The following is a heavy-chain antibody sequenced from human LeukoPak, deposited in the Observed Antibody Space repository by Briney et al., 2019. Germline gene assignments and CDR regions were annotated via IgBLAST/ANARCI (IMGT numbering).Heavy chain of an antibody. D-gene: IGHD5-24*01. CDR1: GFTFSSYG. CDR3: ASENVEMATVVFAY. J-gene: IGHJ4*02. Sequence: GGSLRLSCAASGFTFSSYGMHWVRQAPGKGLEWVAFIRYDGSNKYYADSVKGRFTISRDKSKNTLYLQMHSLRAEDTAVYYFASENVEMATVVFAYWGQGTLVTVSS. CDR2: IRYDGSNK. V-gene: IGHV3-30*02.